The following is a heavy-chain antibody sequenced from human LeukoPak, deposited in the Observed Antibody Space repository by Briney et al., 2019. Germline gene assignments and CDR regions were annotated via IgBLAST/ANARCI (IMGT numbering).Heavy chain of an antibody. J-gene: IGHJ4*02. V-gene: IGHV3-21*04. CDR2: ISSSSSYI. CDR3: AIRGVSSNSLFDH. D-gene: IGHD6-6*01. Sequence: GGSLRLSCAASGFTFSNYWMHWVRQAPGKGLVWVSSISSSSSYIYYADSVKGRFIISRDNSRDTLYLQMNSLRAEDTAVYYCAIRGVSSNSLFDHWGQGTLVTVSS. CDR1: GFTFSNYW.